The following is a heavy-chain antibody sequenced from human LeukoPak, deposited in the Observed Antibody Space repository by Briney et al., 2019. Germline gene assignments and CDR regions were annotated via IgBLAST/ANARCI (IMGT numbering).Heavy chain of an antibody. CDR3: ARDPGGAGIYYDY. Sequence: GGSLRLSCAAAGFTFSTYSMNWVRQAPGKGLEWVSYISSGSSSIYYADSVKGRFTISRDNAKYSLYLQMNSLRAADTAVYYCARDPGGAGIYYDYWGQGTLVTVSS. CDR2: ISSGSSSI. D-gene: IGHD6-19*01. CDR1: GFTFSTYS. V-gene: IGHV3-48*01. J-gene: IGHJ4*02.